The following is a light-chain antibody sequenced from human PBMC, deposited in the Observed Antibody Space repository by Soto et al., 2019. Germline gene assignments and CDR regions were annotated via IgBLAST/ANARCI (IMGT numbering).Light chain of an antibody. CDR3: QQYGSSPRT. CDR2: GAS. CDR1: QTVSTNY. Sequence: EIVLTQSPGTLSLSPGERATLSCRASQTVSTNYLAWYQQKPGQAPRLLIYGASSRATGIPDRFSGSGSGTDFILTISRLEPKDFAVYYCQQYGSSPRTFGQGTKLGIK. J-gene: IGKJ2*01. V-gene: IGKV3-20*01.